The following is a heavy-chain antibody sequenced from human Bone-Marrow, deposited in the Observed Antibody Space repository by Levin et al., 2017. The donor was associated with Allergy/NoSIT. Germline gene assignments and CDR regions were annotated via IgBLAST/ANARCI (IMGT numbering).Heavy chain of an antibody. CDR2: INSDGSST. D-gene: IGHD3-10*01. Sequence: ETLSLTCAASGFTFSSYWMHWVRQAPGKGLVWVSRINSDGSSTSYADSVKGRFTISRDNAKNTLYVQMSSLRAEDTAVYYCARGQVTSGNYYYYYMDVWGKGTTVTVSS. V-gene: IGHV3-74*01. CDR1: GFTFSSYW. J-gene: IGHJ6*03. CDR3: ARGQVTSGNYYYYYMDV.